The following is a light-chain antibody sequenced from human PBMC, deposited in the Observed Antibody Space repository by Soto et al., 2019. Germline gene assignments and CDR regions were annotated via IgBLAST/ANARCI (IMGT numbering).Light chain of an antibody. J-gene: IGKJ4*01. CDR2: AAS. CDR3: QQSYSGPLT. CDR1: QSISSY. Sequence: DIHMTQSPSSLPASVGDRVTITCRASQSISSYLNWYQQKPGKAPKVLIYAASSLQSGVPSRFSGIGSGTDVTLSISGLQPEDVATYYCQQSYSGPLTFGGGTKVDIK. V-gene: IGKV1-39*01.